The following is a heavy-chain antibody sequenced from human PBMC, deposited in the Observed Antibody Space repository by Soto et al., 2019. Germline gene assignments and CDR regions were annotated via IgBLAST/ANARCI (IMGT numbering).Heavy chain of an antibody. CDR2: ISAYNGNT. J-gene: IGHJ6*02. Sequence: QVKLVQSGAEVKKPGASVKVSCKASGYTFTSYGISWVRQAPGQGLEWMGWISAYNGNTNYAQKLQGRVTMTTDTSTSTAYMELRSLRSDDTAVYYCARDISRAEHYYYYGMDVWGQGTTVTVSS. V-gene: IGHV1-18*01. D-gene: IGHD1-1*01. CDR3: ARDISRAEHYYYYGMDV. CDR1: GYTFTSYG.